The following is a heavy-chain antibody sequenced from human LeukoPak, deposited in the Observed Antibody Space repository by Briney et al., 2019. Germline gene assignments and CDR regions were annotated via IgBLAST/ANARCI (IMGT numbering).Heavy chain of an antibody. J-gene: IGHJ4*02. CDR1: GGSISSGGYS. V-gene: IGHV4-30-2*01. D-gene: IGHD3-22*01. CDR2: IYHSGST. CDR3: ARVADRGSGYYRDYFDY. Sequence: PSQTLSLTCAVSGGSISSGGYSWSWIRQPPGKGLEWIGYIYHSGSTYYNPSLKSRVTISVDRSKNQFSLKLCSVTAADTAVYYCARVADRGSGYYRDYFDYWGQGTLVTVSS.